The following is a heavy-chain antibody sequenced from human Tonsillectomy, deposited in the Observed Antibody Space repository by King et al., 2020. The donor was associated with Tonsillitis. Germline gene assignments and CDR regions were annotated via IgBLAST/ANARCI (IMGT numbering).Heavy chain of an antibody. CDR3: AKSGTHASFDS. CDR1: GFTFTNYA. CDR2: ITTSGDST. D-gene: IGHD1-1*01. Sequence: VQLVESGGGLVQPGGSLRLSCAASGFTFTNYAMSWVRQAPGMGLEWVSAITTSGDSTYYADSVKGRFTISRDNSRNTLYLQMSSLRAEDTAVYYCAKSGTHASFDSWGQGTLVTVPS. J-gene: IGHJ4*02. V-gene: IGHV3-23*04.